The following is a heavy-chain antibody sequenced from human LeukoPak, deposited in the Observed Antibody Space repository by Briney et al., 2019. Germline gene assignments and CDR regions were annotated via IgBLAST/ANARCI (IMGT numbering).Heavy chain of an antibody. CDR1: GFTFSTYS. CDR2: ISSSSGTI. Sequence: PGGSLRLSCSASGFTFSTYSMNWVRQAPGKGLEWVSYISSSSGTIYYADSVKGRFTISRDNAKNSLYLRMNSLRDEDTAVYYCARDFRSLYYFDYWGQGTLVTVSS. D-gene: IGHD1-26*01. V-gene: IGHV3-48*02. J-gene: IGHJ4*02. CDR3: ARDFRSLYYFDY.